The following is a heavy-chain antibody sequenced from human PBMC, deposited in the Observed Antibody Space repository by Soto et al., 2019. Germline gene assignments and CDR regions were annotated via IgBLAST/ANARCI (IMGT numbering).Heavy chain of an antibody. V-gene: IGHV4-59*08. J-gene: IGHJ4*02. CDR3: ARLGAYYQALDS. Sequence: QVQLQQSGPGLVKPSETLSLTCTVSDGSLSPNYWSWVRQSPGKGLEWIGYIYYAGTTTYNPSLKRRITISLDTSQNEVSLKLSSVTAADTAVYYCARLGAYYQALDSWGRGTLVTVSS. CDR2: IYYAGTT. D-gene: IGHD3-22*01. CDR1: DGSLSPNY.